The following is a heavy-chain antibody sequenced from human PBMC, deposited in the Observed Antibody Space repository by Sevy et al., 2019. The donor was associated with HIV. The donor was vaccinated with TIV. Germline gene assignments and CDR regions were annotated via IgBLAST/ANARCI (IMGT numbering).Heavy chain of an antibody. CDR1: GFTFSSYW. CDR3: ARDCSSSTCLWGLDV. CDR2: IKKDGSER. Sequence: GGSLRLTCGGSGFTFSSYWMRWVRQAPGKGLEWVANIKKDGSERYYVDSVKGRFTISRDNAKKSLYLQMNSLRTEDTAVYYCARDCSSSTCLWGLDVWGQGTTVTVSS. J-gene: IGHJ6*02. D-gene: IGHD2-2*01. V-gene: IGHV3-7*03.